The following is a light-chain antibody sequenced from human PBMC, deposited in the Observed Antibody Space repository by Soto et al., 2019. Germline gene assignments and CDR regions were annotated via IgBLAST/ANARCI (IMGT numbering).Light chain of an antibody. CDR1: SSNIGSNT. V-gene: IGLV1-44*01. CDR3: AAWDDSLNGLYV. CDR2: SNN. J-gene: IGLJ1*01. Sequence: QAVVTQPPSASGTPGQRVTISCSGSSSNIGSNTVNWYQQFPGTAPKLLIYSNNQRPSGVPDRISGSKSGTSASLAISGLQSEDEADYFCAAWDDSLNGLYVFGTGTKLTVL.